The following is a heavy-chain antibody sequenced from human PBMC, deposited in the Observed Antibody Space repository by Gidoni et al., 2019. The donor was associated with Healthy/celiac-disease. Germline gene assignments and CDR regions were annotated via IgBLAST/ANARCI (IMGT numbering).Heavy chain of an antibody. D-gene: IGHD6-6*01. CDR1: GYSFTSYW. J-gene: IGHJ6*03. V-gene: IGHV5-10-1*03. CDR3: ARHAAARPDYYYMDV. CDR2: IDPSDSYT. Sequence: EVQLVQSGAEVKQPGESLRISCKGSGYSFTSYWISWVRQMPGKGLEWMGRIDPSDSYTNYSPSFQGHVTISADKSISTAYLQWSSLKASDTAMYYCARHAAARPDYYYMDVWGKGTTVTVSS.